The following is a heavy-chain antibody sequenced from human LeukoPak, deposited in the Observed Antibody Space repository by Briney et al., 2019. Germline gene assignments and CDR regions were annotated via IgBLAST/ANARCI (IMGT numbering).Heavy chain of an antibody. CDR3: ARRNIYSSPIFDL. V-gene: IGHV3-53*01. J-gene: IGHJ2*01. CDR2: ICSGGST. D-gene: IGHD6-13*01. CDR1: GFTVSSNY. Sequence: GGSLRLSCAASGFTVSSNYMSWVRQAPGKGLEWVSVICSGGSTYYADSVKGRFTISRDNSKNTLYLQMNSLRAEDTAVYYCARRNIYSSPIFDLWGRGTLVTVSS.